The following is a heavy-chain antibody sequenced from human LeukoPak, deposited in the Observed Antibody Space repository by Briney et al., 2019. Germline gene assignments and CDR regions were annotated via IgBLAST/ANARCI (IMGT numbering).Heavy chain of an antibody. D-gene: IGHD3-22*01. Sequence: ASVTVSFKASAYTFTGYYMHWVRQAPGQGLEWMGWINPNSGGTNYAQKFQGRVTMTRDTSISTAYMELSRLRSDDTAVYYCARWLNYYDSSGYRYYFDYWGQGTLVTVSS. J-gene: IGHJ4*02. CDR2: INPNSGGT. CDR3: ARWLNYYDSSGYRYYFDY. CDR1: AYTFTGYY. V-gene: IGHV1-2*02.